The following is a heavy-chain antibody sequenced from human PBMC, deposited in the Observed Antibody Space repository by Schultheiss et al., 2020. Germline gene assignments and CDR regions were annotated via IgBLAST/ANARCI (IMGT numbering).Heavy chain of an antibody. J-gene: IGHJ4*02. V-gene: IGHV3-33*01. CDR1: GFTFSSYG. Sequence: GSLRLSCAASGFTFSSYGMHWVRQAPGKGLEWVAVIWYDGSNKYYADSVKGRFTISRDNSKNTLYLQMNSLRAEDTAVYYCARDREDIVVVPAATLGDWGQGTLVTVSS. D-gene: IGHD2-2*01. CDR2: IWYDGSNK. CDR3: ARDREDIVVVPAATLGD.